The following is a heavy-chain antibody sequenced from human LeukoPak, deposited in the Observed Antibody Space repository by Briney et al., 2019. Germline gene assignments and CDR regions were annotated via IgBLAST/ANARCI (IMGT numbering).Heavy chain of an antibody. CDR2: ISGGGIST. CDR3: AKYYYDSSGYYITPPARAPDY. V-gene: IGHV3-23*01. J-gene: IGHJ4*02. CDR1: GFTFSRDW. Sequence: GGSLRLSCAASGFTFSRDWMSWVRQVPGKGLEWVSAISGGGISTYYADSVKGRFTISRDNSQNTLYLQMNSLTAEDTAVYYCAKYYYDSSGYYITPPARAPDYWGQGTLVTVSS. D-gene: IGHD3-22*01.